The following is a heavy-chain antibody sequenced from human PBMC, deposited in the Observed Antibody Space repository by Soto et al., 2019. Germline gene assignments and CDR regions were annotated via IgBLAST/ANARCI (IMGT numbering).Heavy chain of an antibody. V-gene: IGHV1-58*01. J-gene: IGHJ6*02. D-gene: IGHD2-15*01. CDR3: GADYCSGGSCYYGMDV. CDR2: IVVGSGNT. CDR1: GFTFTSSA. Sequence: GASVKVSCKASGFTFTSSAVLWVRQARGQRLEWIGWIVVGSGNTNYAQKFQERVTITRDMSTSTAYMELSSLRSEDTAVYYCGADYCSGGSCYYGMDVWGQGTTVTVSS.